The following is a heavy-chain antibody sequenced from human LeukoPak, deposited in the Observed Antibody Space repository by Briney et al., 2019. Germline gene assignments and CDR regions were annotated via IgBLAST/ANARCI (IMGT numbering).Heavy chain of an antibody. V-gene: IGHV3-33*08. D-gene: IGHD6-13*01. CDR2: IWYDGSNK. Sequence: QPGGSLRLSCVVSGFTFSSYGMHWVRQAPGKGLEWVAVIWYDGSNKYYADSVKGRFTISRDNSKNTLYLQMNSLRAEDTAVYYCARDAGVYSSSWYDHPRYYYYGMDVWGQGTTVTVSS. CDR3: ARDAGVYSSSWYDHPRYYYYGMDV. J-gene: IGHJ6*02. CDR1: GFTFSSYG.